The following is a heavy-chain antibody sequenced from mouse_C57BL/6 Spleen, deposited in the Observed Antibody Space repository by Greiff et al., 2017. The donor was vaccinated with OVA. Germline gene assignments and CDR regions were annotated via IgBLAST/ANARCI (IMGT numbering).Heavy chain of an antibody. CDR1: GYAFSSYW. D-gene: IGHD1-1*01. Sequence: QVQLQQSGAELVKPGASVKISCKASGYAFSSYWMNWVKQRPGKGLEWIGQIYPGDGDTNYNGKFKGKATLTADKSSSTAYMQLSSLTSEDSAVYFCARKSGSSYDWYFDFWGTGTTVTVSS. J-gene: IGHJ1*03. V-gene: IGHV1-80*01. CDR3: ARKSGSSYDWYFDF. CDR2: IYPGDGDT.